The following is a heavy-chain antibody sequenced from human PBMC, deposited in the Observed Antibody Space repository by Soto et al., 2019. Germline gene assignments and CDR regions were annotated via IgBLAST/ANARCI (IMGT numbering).Heavy chain of an antibody. CDR3: ARGRYGDY. D-gene: IGHD1-1*01. V-gene: IGHV1-18*01. CDR2: ISAHNGNT. Sequence: QVHLVQSGAEVKKPGASVKVSCKCSGYTFTSYGITLVRQAPGQGLEWMGWISAHNGNTDYAQKVQGRVTVTRDTSPSTAYMELRSMRSDDTAVYYCARGRYGDYWGQGALVTVSS. J-gene: IGHJ4*02. CDR1: GYTFTSYG.